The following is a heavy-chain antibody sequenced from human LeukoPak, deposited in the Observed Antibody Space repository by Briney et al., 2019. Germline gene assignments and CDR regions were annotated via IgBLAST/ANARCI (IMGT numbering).Heavy chain of an antibody. V-gene: IGHV3-74*01. Sequence: GGSLRLSCAASGFTFSSYWMHWVRQAQGKGLVWVSRINIDGSITNYADSVKGRFTISRDNAKNTLYLQMNSLRAEDTAVYYCAGGRDRSSLYFDSWGQGTLVTVSS. D-gene: IGHD5-24*01. CDR3: AGGRDRSSLYFDS. CDR2: INIDGSIT. J-gene: IGHJ4*02. CDR1: GFTFSSYW.